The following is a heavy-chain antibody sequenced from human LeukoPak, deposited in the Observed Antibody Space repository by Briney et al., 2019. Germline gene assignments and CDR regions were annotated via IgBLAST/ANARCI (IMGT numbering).Heavy chain of an antibody. D-gene: IGHD3-22*01. CDR1: GYTFTSYD. CDR3: ARAPPTLYDSSGYCDY. Sequence: ASVKVSCKASGYTFTSYDINWVRQATGQGLEWMGWINPSSGNTGYAQKFQGRVTITRNTSISTAYMELSSLRSEDTAVYYCARAPPTLYDSSGYCDYWGQGTLVTVSS. V-gene: IGHV1-8*03. CDR2: INPSSGNT. J-gene: IGHJ4*02.